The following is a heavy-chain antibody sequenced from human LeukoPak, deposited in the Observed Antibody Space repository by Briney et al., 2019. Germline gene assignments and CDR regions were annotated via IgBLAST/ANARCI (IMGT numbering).Heavy chain of an antibody. D-gene: IGHD4-17*01. CDR2: IYYSGST. J-gene: IGHJ4*02. V-gene: IGHV4-30-4*08. CDR1: GGSIRSYY. Sequence: SETLSLTCTVAGGSIRSYYWSWIRQPPGKGLEWIGYIYYSGSTYYNPSLKSRVTISVDTSKNQFSLKLSSVTAADTAVYYCARDRYGDYVIDYWGQGTLVTVSS. CDR3: ARDRYGDYVIDY.